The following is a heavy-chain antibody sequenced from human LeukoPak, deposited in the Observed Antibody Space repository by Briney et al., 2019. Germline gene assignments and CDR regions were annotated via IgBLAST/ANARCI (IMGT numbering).Heavy chain of an antibody. CDR2: IKQDGSVK. Sequence: GGSLRLSCAASGFTFRSYWMSWVRQAPGKGLEWGANIKQDGSVKYYVDSVKGRFTISRDKAKKSLYLQMNSLRAEGTAVYYCARDKRCSGGSCYLHYFDYWGQGTLVTVSS. CDR1: GFTFRSYW. D-gene: IGHD2-15*01. J-gene: IGHJ4*02. CDR3: ARDKRCSGGSCYLHYFDY. V-gene: IGHV3-7*01.